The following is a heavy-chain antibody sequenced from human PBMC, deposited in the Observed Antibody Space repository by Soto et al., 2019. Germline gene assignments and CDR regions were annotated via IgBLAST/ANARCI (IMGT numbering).Heavy chain of an antibody. CDR1: GFTFSSYA. J-gene: IGHJ4*02. V-gene: IGHV3-23*01. D-gene: IGHD6-19*01. Sequence: PGGSLRLSCAASGFTFSSYAMSWFRQAPGKGLEWVSAISGSGGSTYYADSVKGRFTISRDNSKNTLYLQMNSLRAEDTAVYYCAKVRPFYSSGWYSFDYWGQGTLVTVSS. CDR3: AKVRPFYSSGWYSFDY. CDR2: ISGSGGST.